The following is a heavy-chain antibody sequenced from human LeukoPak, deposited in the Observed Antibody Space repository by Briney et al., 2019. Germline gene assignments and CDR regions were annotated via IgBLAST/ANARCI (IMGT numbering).Heavy chain of an antibody. Sequence: PGGSLSLSCAASGFPFSSYEMNWVRQAPGKGLEWLSYISSSGSTIYYADSVKGRFTISRDNAKNSLYLQMNSLRAEDTAVYYCARDPGCSGGSCSTLDLWGRGTLVTVSS. CDR1: GFPFSSYE. J-gene: IGHJ2*01. V-gene: IGHV3-48*03. D-gene: IGHD2-15*01. CDR2: ISSSGSTI. CDR3: ARDPGCSGGSCSTLDL.